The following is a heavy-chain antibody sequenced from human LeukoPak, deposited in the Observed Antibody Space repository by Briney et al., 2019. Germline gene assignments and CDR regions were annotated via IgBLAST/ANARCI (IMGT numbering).Heavy chain of an antibody. Sequence: SETLSLTCTVSGGSISSSSYYWGWIRQPPGKGLEWIGSIYYSGSTYYNPSLKSRVTISVDTSKNQFSLKLSSVTAADTAVYYCARAVAAANFDYWGQGTPVTVSS. D-gene: IGHD2-15*01. CDR3: ARAVAAANFDY. V-gene: IGHV4-39*07. CDR1: GGSISSSSYY. J-gene: IGHJ4*02. CDR2: IYYSGST.